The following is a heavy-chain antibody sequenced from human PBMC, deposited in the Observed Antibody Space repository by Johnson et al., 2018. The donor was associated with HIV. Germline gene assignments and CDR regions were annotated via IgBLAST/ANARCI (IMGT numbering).Heavy chain of an antibody. Sequence: QVQLVESGGGVVQPGRSLRLSCAASGFTFSSYGMHWVRQAPGKGLEWVAVIWYDGSNKYYADSVKGRFTISRDNSKNTLYLQMSSLRAEDTAMYYCAAQKPPTFWGQGTMVTVSS. V-gene: IGHV3-33*01. CDR1: GFTFSSYG. CDR2: IWYDGSNK. CDR3: AAQKPPTF. J-gene: IGHJ3*01. D-gene: IGHD3-16*01.